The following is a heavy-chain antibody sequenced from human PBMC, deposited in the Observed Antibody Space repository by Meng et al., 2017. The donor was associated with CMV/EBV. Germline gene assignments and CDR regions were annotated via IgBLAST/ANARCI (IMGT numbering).Heavy chain of an antibody. V-gene: IGHV3-11*01. D-gene: IGHD5-24*01. CDR1: GFTFSDYY. J-gene: IGHJ4*02. CDR2: ISSSGSTI. Sequence: GESLKISCAASGFTFSDYYMRWIRQAPGKGLEWVSYISSSGSTIYYAASVKGRFTISRDNAKNSLYLQMNSLRAEDTAVYYCAKDGYNRGGSFDYWGQGTLVTVSS. CDR3: AKDGYNRGGSFDY.